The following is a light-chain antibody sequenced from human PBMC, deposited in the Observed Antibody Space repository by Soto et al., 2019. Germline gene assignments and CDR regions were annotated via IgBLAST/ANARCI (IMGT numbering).Light chain of an antibody. V-gene: IGLV2-14*01. CDR3: SSYASSSTLRWV. J-gene: IGLJ3*02. CDR2: DVS. CDR1: SSDVGGYNY. Sequence: QSALTQPASVSGSPGQSITISCTGTSSDVGGYNYVSWYQQHPGKAPKLMIYDVSNRPSGVSNRFSGSMSGNTASLTISGLQAEDEADYYCSSYASSSTLRWVFGGGTKVTAL.